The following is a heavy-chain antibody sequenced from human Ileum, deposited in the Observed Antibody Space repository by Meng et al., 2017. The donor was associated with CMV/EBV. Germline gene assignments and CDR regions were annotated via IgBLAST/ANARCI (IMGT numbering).Heavy chain of an antibody. J-gene: IGHJ4*02. CDR2: TWYGSKWYY. V-gene: IGHV6-1*01. D-gene: IGHD3-10*01. CDR3: TYGWPFKY. CDR1: DSVSISTES. Sequence: LHQSGPGLVKPSQTLSLTCAGDSVSISTESWNWIRQSPSRGLEWLGRTWYGSKWYYEYAVSVKSRITIIPDTSQNQISLQLNSVTPDDTAVYYCTYGWPFKYWGQGSLVTVSS.